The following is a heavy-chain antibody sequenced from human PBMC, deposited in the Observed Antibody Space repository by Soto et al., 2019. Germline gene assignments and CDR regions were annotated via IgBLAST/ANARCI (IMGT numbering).Heavy chain of an antibody. CDR1: GFTFSDYY. V-gene: IGHV3-11*05. Sequence: QVQLVESGGGLVKPGGSLRLSCAASGFTFSDYYMSWIRQAPGKGLEWVSYISSSSSYTNYADSVKGRFTISRDNAKNSLYLQMNSLRAEVTAVYYCARESEQWLVHSLDPWGQGTLVTVSS. CDR2: ISSSSSYT. D-gene: IGHD6-19*01. J-gene: IGHJ5*02. CDR3: ARESEQWLVHSLDP.